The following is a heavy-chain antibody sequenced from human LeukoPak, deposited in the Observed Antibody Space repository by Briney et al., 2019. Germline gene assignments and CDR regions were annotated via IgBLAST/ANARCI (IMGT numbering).Heavy chain of an antibody. J-gene: IGHJ5*02. D-gene: IGHD2-21*02. CDR1: GFTFSSYG. Sequence: GGTLRLSCAASGFTFSSYGMSWVRQAPGKGLEWVSAISGSGGSTYYADSVKGRFTISRDNSKNTLYLQMNSLRAEDTAVYYCAKSGGDYRKKYNWFDPWGQGTLVTVSS. V-gene: IGHV3-23*01. CDR3: AKSGGDYRKKYNWFDP. CDR2: ISGSGGST.